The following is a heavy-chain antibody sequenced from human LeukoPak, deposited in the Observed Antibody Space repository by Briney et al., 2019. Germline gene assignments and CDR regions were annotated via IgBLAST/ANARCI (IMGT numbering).Heavy chain of an antibody. Sequence: PSETLSLTCTVSGGSISSRSYYWGWIRQPPGKGLEWIGSIYYSGSTYYNPSLKSRVTISVDTSKNQFSLKLSSVTAADTAVYYSARALIGPLEITTQPEDSNWFDPWGQGTLVTVSS. CDR1: GGSISSRSYY. D-gene: IGHD3-3*01. CDR3: ARALIGPLEITTQPEDSNWFDP. V-gene: IGHV4-39*07. CDR2: IYYSGST. J-gene: IGHJ5*02.